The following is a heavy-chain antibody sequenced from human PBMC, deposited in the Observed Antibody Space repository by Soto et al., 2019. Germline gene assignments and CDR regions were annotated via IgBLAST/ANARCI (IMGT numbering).Heavy chain of an antibody. D-gene: IGHD3-10*01. CDR1: GDSVSSNSAG. CDR2: TYYKSKWNN. Sequence: SQTLSLTCVTSGDSVSSNSAGWNWIRQSPSRGLEWLGRTYYKSKWNNDYALSVKSRITINPDTSKNQFSLRLYSVTPEDTAVYYCTGITWFRGMDVWGQGTPVTVSS. V-gene: IGHV6-1*01. J-gene: IGHJ6*02. CDR3: TGITWFRGMDV.